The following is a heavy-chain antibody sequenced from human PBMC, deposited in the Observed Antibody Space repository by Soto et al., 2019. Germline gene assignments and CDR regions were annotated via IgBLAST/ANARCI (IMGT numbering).Heavy chain of an antibody. CDR1: GFTFSNFW. CDR2: INTDGSVT. J-gene: IGHJ4*02. V-gene: IGHV3-74*01. CDR3: ARQTGLGATDY. Sequence: GGSLRLSCAGSGFTFSNFWMHWVRQAPGKGLVWVARINTDGSVTSHADSVKGRFTISRDNAKSTLYLQMTSLREEVSAIYYCARQTGLGATDYWGRGTLVTVSS. D-gene: IGHD1-26*01.